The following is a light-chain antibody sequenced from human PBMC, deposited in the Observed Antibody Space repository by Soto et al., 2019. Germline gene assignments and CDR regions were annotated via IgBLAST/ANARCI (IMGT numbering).Light chain of an antibody. CDR1: SSDVGGHNY. CDR2: EVT. V-gene: IGLV2-14*01. J-gene: IGLJ2*01. CDR3: SSYTSSTTLDVV. Sequence: QSALTQPASVSGSPGQSITISCTGTSSDVGGHNYVSWYQQHPGTAPKLIIYEVTNRPSGVSNRSSGSKSGNTASLTISGLQAEDEADYYCSSYTSSTTLDVVFGGGTKLTVL.